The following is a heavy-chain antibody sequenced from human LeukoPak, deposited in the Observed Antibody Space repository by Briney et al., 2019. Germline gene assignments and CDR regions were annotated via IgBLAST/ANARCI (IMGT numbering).Heavy chain of an antibody. CDR3: AKDHSSCVGASCLLHQD. Sequence: PGGSLRLSCTASGFTFSTYAMSWVRQAPGKGLEWVSTISGPGATTWYAESVKGRFTISRDNSKSTLFVQLNSLRAEDTAVYYCAKDHSSCVGASCLLHQDWGQGTLVTVSS. CDR1: GFTFSTYA. D-gene: IGHD2-2*01. J-gene: IGHJ4*02. CDR2: ISGPGATT. V-gene: IGHV3-23*01.